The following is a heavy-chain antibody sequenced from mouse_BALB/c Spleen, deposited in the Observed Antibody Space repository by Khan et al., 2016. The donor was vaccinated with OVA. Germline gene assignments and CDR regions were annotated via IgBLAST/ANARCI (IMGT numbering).Heavy chain of an antibody. V-gene: IGHV1-18*01. Sequence: VRLQQSGPELVKPGASVKISCKASGYTFTDYNMDWVKQSHGKSLEWIGDITPNNGGTIYNQKFKGKATLTVAKSSSTAYMALRSLTSEDTAVYYCTRGGHGSPFDYWGQGTTLTVSS. CDR1: GYTFTDYN. CDR2: ITPNNGGT. CDR3: TRGGHGSPFDY. D-gene: IGHD1-1*01. J-gene: IGHJ2*01.